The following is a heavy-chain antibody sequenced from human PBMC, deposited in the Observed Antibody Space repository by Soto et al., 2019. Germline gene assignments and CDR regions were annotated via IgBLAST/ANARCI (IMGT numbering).Heavy chain of an antibody. V-gene: IGHV3-23*01. D-gene: IGHD3-10*01. Sequence: EVQLLESGGGLVQPGGSLRLSCAASGFTFSSYAMSWVRQAPGKGLEWVSTTSRSGGSTYYADSVKGRFTISRDNSKKTFYLQMNSVRAEDMAVYYCAKDGGYGSGSYYSDDWGQGTLVTVSS. CDR1: GFTFSSYA. J-gene: IGHJ4*02. CDR2: TSRSGGST. CDR3: AKDGGYGSGSYYSDD.